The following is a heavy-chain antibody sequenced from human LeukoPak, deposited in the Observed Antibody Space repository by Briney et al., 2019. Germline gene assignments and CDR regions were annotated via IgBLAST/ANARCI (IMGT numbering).Heavy chain of an antibody. D-gene: IGHD1-7*01. J-gene: IGHJ4*02. CDR2: ISGSGGST. V-gene: IGHV3-23*01. CDR3: ARDRSNWNYYFDY. Sequence: GGSLRLSCAASGFTFSNYAMTWVRQAPGKGLEWVSAISGSGGSTYYADSVKGRFTISRDNSKNTLYLQMNTLRAEDTAIYYCARDRSNWNYYFDYWGQGTLVTVSS. CDR1: GFTFSNYA.